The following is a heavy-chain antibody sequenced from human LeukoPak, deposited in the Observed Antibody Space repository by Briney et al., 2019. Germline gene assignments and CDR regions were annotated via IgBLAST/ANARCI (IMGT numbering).Heavy chain of an antibody. CDR1: GGSISSGTYY. Sequence: SQTLSLTCTVSGGSISSGTYYWNWIRQPAGKGLEWIGRILTSGSTNYNPSLKSRLTISLDTSKNQFSLDLKSVTAADTAIYYCAKATGLGWFDPWGQGTLVTVSS. J-gene: IGHJ5*02. D-gene: IGHD3-10*01. CDR3: AKATGLGWFDP. CDR2: ILTSGST. V-gene: IGHV4-61*02.